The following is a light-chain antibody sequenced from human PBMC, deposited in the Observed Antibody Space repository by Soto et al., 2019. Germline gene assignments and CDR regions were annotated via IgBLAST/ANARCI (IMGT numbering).Light chain of an antibody. CDR3: QQSYGMQFT. CDR1: QTISIF. J-gene: IGKJ4*01. Sequence: DIQMTQSPSSLSASVGDRVTITCRASQTISIFLNWYQQKPGKAPKLLIYGASTLQGGVPSRFSGSGSGTDFTLTISRLQPEDFATYYCQQSYGMQFTFGGGTKVEIK. V-gene: IGKV1-39*01. CDR2: GAS.